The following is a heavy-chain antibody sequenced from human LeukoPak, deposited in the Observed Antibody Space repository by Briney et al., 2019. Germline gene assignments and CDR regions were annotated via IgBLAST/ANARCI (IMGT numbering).Heavy chain of an antibody. D-gene: IGHD6-13*01. Sequence: ASVKVSCKASGYTFTSYGISWVRLAPGQGLEWMGWISASNGNTNYAQNLQGRVTMTTDTSTSTAYKELRSLRSDDTAVYYCARGSSTWPYWYFDLWGRGTLVTVSS. CDR3: ARGSSTWPYWYFDL. CDR2: ISASNGNT. V-gene: IGHV1-18*01. CDR1: GYTFTSYG. J-gene: IGHJ2*01.